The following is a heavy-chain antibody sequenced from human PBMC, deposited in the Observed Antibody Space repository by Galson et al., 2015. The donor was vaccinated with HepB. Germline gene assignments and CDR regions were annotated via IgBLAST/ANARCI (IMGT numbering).Heavy chain of an antibody. CDR1: GFTFSSYG. D-gene: IGHD2-2*02. CDR3: ARMQLLYSHGAFDI. Sequence: SLRLSCAASGFTFSSYGMHWVRQAPGKGLEWVAVIWYDGSNKYYADSVKGRFTISRDNSKNTLYLQMNSLRAEDTAVYYCARMQLLYSHGAFDIWGQGTMVTVSS. J-gene: IGHJ3*02. CDR2: IWYDGSNK. V-gene: IGHV3-33*01.